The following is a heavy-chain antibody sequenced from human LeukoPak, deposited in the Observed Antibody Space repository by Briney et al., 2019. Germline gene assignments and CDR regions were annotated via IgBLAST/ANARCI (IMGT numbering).Heavy chain of an antibody. D-gene: IGHD3-22*01. J-gene: IGHJ4*02. V-gene: IGHV1-24*01. CDR2: FDPEDGEI. CDR1: GYTLADLS. Sequence: ASVKVSCKVSGYTLADLSMHWVRQAPGKGLEWVGGFDPEDGEIIDAQDFQGRVSMTEDTSTNTAYMELTSLRSEDTAVYSCATDSYHYDSSGYVFDYWGQGTLVTVSS. CDR3: ATDSYHYDSSGYVFDY.